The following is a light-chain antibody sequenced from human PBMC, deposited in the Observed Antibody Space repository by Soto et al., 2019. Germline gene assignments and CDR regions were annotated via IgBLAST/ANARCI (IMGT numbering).Light chain of an antibody. CDR3: SSYAGSNIFYV. CDR1: SSDVGGYNY. V-gene: IGLV2-8*01. Sequence: QSALTQPPSASGSPGQSVTISCTGTSSDVGGYNYVSWYQQHPGKAPKLMIYEVTKRPSGVPDRFSGSKSGNTASLTVSGLQAEDEAAYYCSSYAGSNIFYVFGTGTKVTFL. CDR2: EVT. J-gene: IGLJ1*01.